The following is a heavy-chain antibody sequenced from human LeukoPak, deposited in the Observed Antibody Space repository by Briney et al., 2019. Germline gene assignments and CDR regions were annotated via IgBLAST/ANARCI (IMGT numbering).Heavy chain of an antibody. CDR3: AKSDWFDP. J-gene: IGHJ5*02. V-gene: IGHV3-74*03. CDR1: GFTLKNYW. CDR2: SKYDGSTA. Sequence: GGSLRLSCETSGFTLKNYWMSWLRRAPGKGLEWVSRSKYDGSTAMYAESVKGRFTISRDNARGTLYLQMNSLRVDDTAVYYCAKSDWFDPCGQGILVTVSS.